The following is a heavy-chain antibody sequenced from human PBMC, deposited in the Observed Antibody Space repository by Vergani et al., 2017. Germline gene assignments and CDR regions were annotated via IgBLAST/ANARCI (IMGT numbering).Heavy chain of an antibody. J-gene: IGHJ6*03. Sequence: QVTLRESGPALVKPTQTLTLTCTFSGFSLSTSGMCVSWIRQPPGKALEWLARIDWDDDKYYSTSLKTRLTISKDTSKNTVVLTMTNMDPVDTATYYCARIRVWSGYYTRSYYYMDVWGKGTTVTVSS. D-gene: IGHD3-3*01. V-gene: IGHV2-70*15. CDR2: IDWDDDK. CDR3: ARIRVWSGYYTRSYYYMDV. CDR1: GFSLSTSGMC.